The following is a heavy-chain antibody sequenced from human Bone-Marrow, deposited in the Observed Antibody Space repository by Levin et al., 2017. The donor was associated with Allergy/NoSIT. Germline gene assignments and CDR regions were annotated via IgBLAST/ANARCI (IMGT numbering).Heavy chain of an antibody. CDR2: IKEEGSET. D-gene: IGHD2-2*01. CDR1: GFSFSAYW. CDR3: VREDCSITGCYGHYYYGMDL. V-gene: IGHV3-7*01. J-gene: IGHJ6*02. Sequence: ETLSLTCAASGFSFSAYWLAWVRQAPGKGLEWVASIKEEGSETYYVDSVKGRFTISRDKAKNSLFLEMNNLRTEDTAVYYCVREDCSITGCYGHYYYGMDLWGQGTTVTVSS.